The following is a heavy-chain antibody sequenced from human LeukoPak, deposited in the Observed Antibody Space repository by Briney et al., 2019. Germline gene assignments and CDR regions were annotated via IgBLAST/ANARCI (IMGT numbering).Heavy chain of an antibody. CDR1: GYTFTGYY. D-gene: IGHD3-9*01. CDR3: ARDPFPFYDILTGYSYYFDY. CDR2: INPNSGGT. J-gene: IGHJ4*02. V-gene: IGHV1-2*02. Sequence: ASVKVSCKASGYTFTGYYMHWVRQAPGQGLEWMGWINPNSGGTNYAQKLQGRVTMTTDTSTSTAYMELRSLRSDDTAVYYCARDPFPFYDILTGYSYYFDYWGQGTLVTVSS.